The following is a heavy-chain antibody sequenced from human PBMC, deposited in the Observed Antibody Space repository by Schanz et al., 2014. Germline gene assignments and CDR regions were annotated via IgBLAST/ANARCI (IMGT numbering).Heavy chain of an antibody. CDR2: IYYSGST. CDR3: ARQYSGWSRFDP. V-gene: IGHV4-59*08. Sequence: QVQLQESGPGLVKPSETLSLTCSVSGGSIRTYFWAWIRQPPGKGLEWIGFIYYSGSTNYNPSLKSRVTIPVDMQKNQFPLNLNSVTAADTGVYYCARQYSGWSRFDPWGQGIRVTVSS. D-gene: IGHD6-19*01. CDR1: GGSIRTYF. J-gene: IGHJ5*02.